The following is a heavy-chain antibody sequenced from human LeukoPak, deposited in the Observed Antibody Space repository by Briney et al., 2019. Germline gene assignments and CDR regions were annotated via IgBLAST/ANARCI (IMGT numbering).Heavy chain of an antibody. Sequence: PGGSLRLSCAASGFTFSSYAMSWVRQAPGKGLEWVSAISGSGGSTYYADSVKGRFTISRDNSKNTLYLQMNSLRAEDTAVYYCAKDLGGILTGYYNFPELWGQGTLVTVSS. CDR3: AKDLGGILTGYYNFPEL. CDR1: GFTFSSYA. V-gene: IGHV3-23*01. J-gene: IGHJ4*02. D-gene: IGHD3-9*01. CDR2: ISGSGGST.